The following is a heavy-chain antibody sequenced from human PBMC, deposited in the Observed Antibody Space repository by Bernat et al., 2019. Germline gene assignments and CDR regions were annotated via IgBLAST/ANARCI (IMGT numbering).Heavy chain of an antibody. CDR1: GFTFSTYD. J-gene: IGHJ3*02. V-gene: IGHV3-13*04. CDR2: IGTPGDT. Sequence: EVQLVESGGGLVQPGGSLRLSCAASGFTFSTYDLHWVRQATGKGLEWVSAIGTPGDTYDAGSVKGRFTISRENARNSVYLQMNSLRAGDTAVYYCARAQNIAVAGPGAFDIWGQGTMVTVSS. CDR3: ARAQNIAVAGPGAFDI. D-gene: IGHD6-19*01.